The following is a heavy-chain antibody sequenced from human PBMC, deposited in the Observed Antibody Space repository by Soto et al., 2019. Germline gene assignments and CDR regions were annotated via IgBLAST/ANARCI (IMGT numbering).Heavy chain of an antibody. Sequence: TSETLSLTCTVSGGSISTGGYYWNWIRQHPGKGLEWIGYFYYSGSTYYNPSLKSRVTISVNTSKNQFSLKLSSVTAADTAVYYCARSVFPWGQGTLVTASS. V-gene: IGHV4-31*03. CDR1: GGSISTGGYY. CDR2: FYYSGST. CDR3: ARSVFP. J-gene: IGHJ5*02.